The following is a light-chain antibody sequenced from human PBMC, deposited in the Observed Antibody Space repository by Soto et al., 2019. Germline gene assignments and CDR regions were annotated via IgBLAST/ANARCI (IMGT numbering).Light chain of an antibody. CDR3: QQRSNWPGT. CDR1: QSVSSN. CDR2: GAF. V-gene: IGKV3-11*01. Sequence: EIVMTQSPVTLSVSPGERATLSCRASQSVSSNLAWYQQKPGQAPSLLIYGAFTRATGIPARFSGSGSGTDFTLTISSLEPEDFAVYYCQQRSNWPGTFGQGTKVEIK. J-gene: IGKJ1*01.